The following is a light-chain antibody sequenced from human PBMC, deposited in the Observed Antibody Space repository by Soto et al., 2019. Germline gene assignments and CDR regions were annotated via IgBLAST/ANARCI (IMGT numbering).Light chain of an antibody. CDR1: SSDVGGYDY. CDR2: EVT. CDR3: TSYTSSSTQV. Sequence: QSALTQPASVSGSPGQSITISCTGTSSDVGGYDYVSWYQQHPGTAPRLIIFEVTNRPSGVSNRFSGSKSGNTASLTISGLQAEDEADYYCTSYTSSSTQVFGTGTKVTVL. J-gene: IGLJ1*01. V-gene: IGLV2-14*01.